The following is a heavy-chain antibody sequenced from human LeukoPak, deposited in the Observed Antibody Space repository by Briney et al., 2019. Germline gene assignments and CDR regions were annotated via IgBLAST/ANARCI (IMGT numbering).Heavy chain of an antibody. CDR2: IGTAGDT. D-gene: IGHD6-13*01. J-gene: IGHJ6*02. CDR1: GITFSTSD. V-gene: IGHV3-13*01. CDR3: ARGSVRVGMDV. Sequence: GGSLRLSCEASGITFSTSDMHWVRQAPGKGLEWVSVIGTAGDTYYADSVMGRVTISRGNAKNALYLQMNSLRAGDTAVYYCARGSVRVGMDVWGQGTTVTVSS.